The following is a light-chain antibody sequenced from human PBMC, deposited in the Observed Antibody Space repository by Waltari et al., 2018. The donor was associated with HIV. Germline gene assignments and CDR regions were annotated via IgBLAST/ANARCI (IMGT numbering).Light chain of an antibody. CDR1: RSVNSN. V-gene: IGKV3-15*01. CDR3: QQYENWPPIT. J-gene: IGKJ5*01. CDR2: GAF. Sequence: SCRASRSVNSNLAWYQQKPGQAPRLLIYGAFGRAAGIPARFSGGGSGTEFTLTISSLQSEDVAVYYCQQYENWPPITFGQGTRLEIK.